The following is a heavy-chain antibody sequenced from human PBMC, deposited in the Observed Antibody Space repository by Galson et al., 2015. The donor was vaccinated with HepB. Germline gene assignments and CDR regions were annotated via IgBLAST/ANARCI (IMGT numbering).Heavy chain of an antibody. CDR3: ATRGYCSSTSCYSDAFDI. V-gene: IGHV1-69*02. J-gene: IGHJ3*02. CDR1: GGTFSSYT. CDR2: IIPILGIA. Sequence: SVKVSCKASGGTFSSYTISWVRQAPGQGLEWMGRIIPILGIANYAQKFQGRVTITADKSTSTAYMELSSLRSEDTAVYYCATRGYCSSTSCYSDAFDIWGQGTMVTVSS. D-gene: IGHD2-2*01.